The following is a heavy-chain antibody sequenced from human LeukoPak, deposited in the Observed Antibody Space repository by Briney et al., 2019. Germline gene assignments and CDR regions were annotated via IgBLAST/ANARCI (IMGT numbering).Heavy chain of an antibody. Sequence: QPGGSLRPSCAASGFTFSSYAMHWVRQAPGKGLEWVAVISYDGSNKYYADSVKGRFTISRDNSKNTLYLQMNSLRAEDTAVYYCARGWFDPWGQGTLVTVSS. V-gene: IGHV3-30*04. CDR2: ISYDGSNK. CDR3: ARGWFDP. CDR1: GFTFSSYA. J-gene: IGHJ5*02.